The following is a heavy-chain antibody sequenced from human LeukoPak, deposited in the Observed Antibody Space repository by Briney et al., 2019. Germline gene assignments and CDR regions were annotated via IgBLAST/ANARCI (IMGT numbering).Heavy chain of an antibody. D-gene: IGHD2-2*02. Sequence: GGSLRLSCAASGFTLSSYEMNWVRQAPGKGLEWVSYISSSGSTIYYADSVKGRFTISRDNAKNSLYLQMNSLRAEDTALYYCARCSRSSTDCYSAFDIWGQGTMVTVSS. J-gene: IGHJ3*02. CDR1: GFTLSSYE. V-gene: IGHV3-48*03. CDR3: ARCSRSSTDCYSAFDI. CDR2: ISSSGSTI.